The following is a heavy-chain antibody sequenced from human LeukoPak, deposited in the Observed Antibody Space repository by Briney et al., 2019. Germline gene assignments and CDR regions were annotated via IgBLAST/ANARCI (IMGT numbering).Heavy chain of an antibody. CDR3: ARAFNRGDPRNYYFDY. CDR1: GGSISSGGYS. CDR2: IYHSGST. Sequence: PSETLSLTCAVSGGSISSGGYSWSWIRQPPGKGLEWIGYIYHSGSTYYNPSLKSRVTISVDRSKNQFSLKLSSVTAADTAVYYCARAFNRGDPRNYYFDYWGQGTLVTVSS. J-gene: IGHJ4*02. V-gene: IGHV4-30-2*01. D-gene: IGHD3-10*01.